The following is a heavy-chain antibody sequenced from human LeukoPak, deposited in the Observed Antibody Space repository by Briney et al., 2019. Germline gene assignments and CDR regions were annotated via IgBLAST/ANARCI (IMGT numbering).Heavy chain of an antibody. CDR1: GGTFGTYA. Sequence: GSSVKVSSKASGGTFGTYAITWVRQAPGQGLEWMGGIIPIFGIANYAQKFQGRVTITTDESTSTAYMELSSLRSEDTAVHYCARALVPSRSWDHFYYSDVWGKGTTVTVSS. CDR3: ARALVPSRSWDHFYYSDV. V-gene: IGHV1-69*05. CDR2: IIPIFGIA. D-gene: IGHD6-6*01. J-gene: IGHJ6*03.